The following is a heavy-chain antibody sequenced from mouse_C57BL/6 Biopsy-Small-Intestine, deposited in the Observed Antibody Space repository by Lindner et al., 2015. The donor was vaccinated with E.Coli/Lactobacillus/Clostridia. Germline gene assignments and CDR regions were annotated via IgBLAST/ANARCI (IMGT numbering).Heavy chain of an antibody. J-gene: IGHJ2*01. Sequence: VQLQESGPELVKPGASVKISCKTSGYSFTDYNMNWVRQSNGKSLEWIGVITPNFGSTIYNQEFKGKATLTVGQSSSTAYIQLHSLTSDDSAVYYCARNGNYFDYWGQGTTLTVSS. CDR1: GYSFTDYN. CDR3: ARNGNYFDY. CDR2: ITPNFGST. V-gene: IGHV1-39*01. D-gene: IGHD2-1*01.